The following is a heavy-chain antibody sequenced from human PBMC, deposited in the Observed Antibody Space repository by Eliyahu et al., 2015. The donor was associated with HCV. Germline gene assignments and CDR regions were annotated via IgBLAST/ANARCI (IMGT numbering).Heavy chain of an antibody. CDR2: ISGSGGST. CDR3: AKDRAAGAYYYDSSGYSYYFDY. CDR1: GFTFXSXA. Sequence: EVQLLESGGGLVQPGGSLRLSCAASGFTFXSXAMSWFPQAPGKGLEWVSAISGSGGSTYYADSVKGRFTISRDNSKNTLYLQMNSLRAEDTAVYYCAKDRAAGAYYYDSSGYSYYFDYWGQGTLVTVSS. D-gene: IGHD3-22*01. V-gene: IGHV3-23*01. J-gene: IGHJ4*02.